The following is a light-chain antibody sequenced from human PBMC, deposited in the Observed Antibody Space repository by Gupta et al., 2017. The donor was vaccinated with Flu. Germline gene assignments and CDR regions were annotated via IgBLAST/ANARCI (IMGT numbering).Light chain of an antibody. CDR2: EVS. J-gene: IGLJ1*01. V-gene: IGLV2-14*01. CDR1: SSDGGGYNY. CDR3: SSYTSSSTV. Sequence: GTSSDGGGYNYVSWYQQHPGKAPKLMIYEVSTRPSGVSNRFSGSTSGTTASLTISGLQAEDEADYYCSSYTSSSTVFGTGTKVTVL.